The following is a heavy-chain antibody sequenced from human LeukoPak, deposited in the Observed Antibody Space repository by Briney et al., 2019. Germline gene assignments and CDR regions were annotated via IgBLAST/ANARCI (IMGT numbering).Heavy chain of an antibody. D-gene: IGHD2-8*01. Sequence: ASVKVSCKTSGYIFTTYGMSWVRQAPGQRLEWMGWVSAYTGQTHFAPKFQGRFTVTTDKSTTTGYMELRSLKFDDTAVYYCAKDPDCTSGICYTFFDYWGQGTLVTVSS. V-gene: IGHV1-18*01. CDR2: VSAYTGQT. CDR3: AKDPDCTSGICYTFFDY. J-gene: IGHJ4*02. CDR1: GYIFTTYG.